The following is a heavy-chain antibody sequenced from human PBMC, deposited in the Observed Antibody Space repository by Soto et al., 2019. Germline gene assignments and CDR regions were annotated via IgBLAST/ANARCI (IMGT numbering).Heavy chain of an antibody. D-gene: IGHD3-3*01. V-gene: IGHV3-30-3*01. J-gene: IGHJ6*02. CDR2: ISYDGSNK. CDR3: ATAQKPYYDFWSGYSYYYYYGMDV. Sequence: QVQLVESGGGVVQPGRSLRLSCAASGFTFSSYAMHWVRQAPGKGLEWVAVISYDGSNKYYADSVKGRFTISRDNSKNTLYLQMNSLRAEDTAVYYCATAQKPYYDFWSGYSYYYYYGMDVWGQGTTVTVSS. CDR1: GFTFSSYA.